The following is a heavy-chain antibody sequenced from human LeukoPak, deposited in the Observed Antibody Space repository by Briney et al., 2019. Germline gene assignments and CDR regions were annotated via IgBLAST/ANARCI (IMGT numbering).Heavy chain of an antibody. V-gene: IGHV3-23*01. J-gene: IGHJ6*03. CDR1: GFTFSNYA. Sequence: GGFLRLSCAASGFTFSNYAMTWVRQAPGKGLEWVSVISDRGDTTYYADSAKGRFTISRDNSKSTVYLQMNSLIPDDTAVYYCARDRGSIAARFSLGKGYYYYMDVWGKGTTVTVSS. CDR2: ISDRGDTT. D-gene: IGHD6-6*01. CDR3: ARDRGSIAARFSLGKGYYYYMDV.